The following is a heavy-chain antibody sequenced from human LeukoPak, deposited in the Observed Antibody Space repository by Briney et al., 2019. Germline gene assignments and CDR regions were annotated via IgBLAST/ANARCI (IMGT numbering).Heavy chain of an antibody. CDR1: GFTFSRYG. J-gene: IGHJ4*02. D-gene: IGHD3-22*01. V-gene: IGHV3-33*01. Sequence: GGSVRLSCEASGFTFSRYGLHGVRQAPGKGLEGVAVIWYDGSKEYYADSVKGRFTISRDSSKNTMYLQMNSLRVEDTAVYYCGRDSDGNGHYSLFDYWGQGTLVTVSS. CDR3: GRDSDGNGHYSLFDY. CDR2: IWYDGSKE.